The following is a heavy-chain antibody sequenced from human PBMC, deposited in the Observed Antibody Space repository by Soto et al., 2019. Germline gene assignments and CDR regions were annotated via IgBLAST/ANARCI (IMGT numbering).Heavy chain of an antibody. V-gene: IGHV3-9*01. Sequence: EVQVEESGGALVQPGRSLRLSCAASGFTFDDYAMYWVRQVLGKGLEWVSSISWNSGNIGYADSVKGRFTTSRDNAENSLYLQMNRLRPEDTALYYCVRSKGGYSYGTPFDYWGQGTLVTVSS. CDR1: GFTFDDYA. CDR2: ISWNSGNI. J-gene: IGHJ4*02. D-gene: IGHD5-18*01. CDR3: VRSKGGYSYGTPFDY.